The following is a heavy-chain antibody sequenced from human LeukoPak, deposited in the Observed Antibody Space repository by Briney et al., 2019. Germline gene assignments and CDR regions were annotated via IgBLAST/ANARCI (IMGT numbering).Heavy chain of an antibody. CDR1: GFTFSSYS. Sequence: GGSLRLSCVASGFTFSSYSMNWVPQAPGKGLEWVSYISSSSSTIYYADSVKGRFTISRDNAKDSLYLQMNSLRDEDTAVYYCARGATAMAYFDCSGQGTLVTVSS. J-gene: IGHJ4*02. CDR2: ISSSSSTI. CDR3: ARGATAMAYFDC. D-gene: IGHD5-18*01. V-gene: IGHV3-48*02.